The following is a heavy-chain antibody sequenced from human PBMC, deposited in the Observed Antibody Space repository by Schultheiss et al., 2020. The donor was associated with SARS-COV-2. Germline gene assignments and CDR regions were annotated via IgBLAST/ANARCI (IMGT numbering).Heavy chain of an antibody. CDR1: GFTFSSYG. CDR3: AKDLLVATFHYYYGMDV. CDR2: ISYDGSNK. Sequence: GGSLRLSCAASGFTFSSYGMHWVRQAPGKGLEWVAVISYDGSNKYYADSVKGRFTISRDNSKNTLYLQMNSLRAEDTAVYYCAKDLLVATFHYYYGMDVWGQGTTVTVSS. J-gene: IGHJ6*02. V-gene: IGHV3-30*18. D-gene: IGHD5-12*01.